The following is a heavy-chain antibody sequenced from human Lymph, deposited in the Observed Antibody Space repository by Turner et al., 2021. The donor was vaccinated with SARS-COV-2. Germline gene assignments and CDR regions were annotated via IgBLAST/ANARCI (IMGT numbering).Heavy chain of an antibody. J-gene: IGHJ6*02. CDR2: MTPNSGNT. D-gene: IGHD1-26*01. CDR1: GYTFTSYD. CDR3: ARGRYSGGGMDV. Sequence: QVQLVQSGAEVKKPGASVKVSCKASGYTFTSYDINWVRQATGQGLEWMGWMTPNSGNTGYAQKFQGRVTMTRNISISTAYMELSTLRSEDTAVYYCARGRYSGGGMDVWGQGTTVTVSS. V-gene: IGHV1-8*01.